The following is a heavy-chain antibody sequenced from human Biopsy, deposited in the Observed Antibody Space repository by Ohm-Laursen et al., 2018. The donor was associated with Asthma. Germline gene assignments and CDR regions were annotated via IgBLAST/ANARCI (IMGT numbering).Heavy chain of an antibody. CDR2: ISYTGSA. CDR3: AGHWDWGSFFDY. CDR1: GGSMSSSSYY. Sequence: SDTLSFTCTVSGGSMSSSSYYWGWIRQPPGKGLEWMGSISYTGSAYHNPSLKSRVTISVDTSKNHFSLKLSSVTAADTAVYYCAGHWDWGSFFDYWGQGTPVTVSS. D-gene: IGHD7-27*01. J-gene: IGHJ4*02. V-gene: IGHV4-39*01.